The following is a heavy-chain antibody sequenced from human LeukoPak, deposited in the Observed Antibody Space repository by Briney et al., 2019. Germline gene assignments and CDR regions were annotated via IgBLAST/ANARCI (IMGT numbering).Heavy chain of an antibody. J-gene: IGHJ4*02. V-gene: IGHV3-23*01. D-gene: IGHD6-19*01. CDR1: GFTFSSYA. CDR2: ISGSGGST. CDR3: AKLTGIDRSDSSGWDPVDY. Sequence: PGGSLRLSCAASGFTFSSYAMSWVRQAPGKGLEWVSAISGSGGSTYYADSVKGRFTISRDNSKNTLYLQMNSLRAEDTAVYYCAKLTGIDRSDSSGWDPVDYWGQGTLVTVSS.